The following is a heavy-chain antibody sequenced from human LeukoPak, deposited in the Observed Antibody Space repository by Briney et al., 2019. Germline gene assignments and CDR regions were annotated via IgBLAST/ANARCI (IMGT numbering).Heavy chain of an antibody. J-gene: IGHJ4*02. CDR1: GDSVSGVY. CDR3: ARRPASSGWFGRFDY. V-gene: IGHV4-59*02. Sequence: SETLSLTCTVSGDSVSGVYWSWIRQPPGKGLEWIGYVYYSGDTNYNPSLKSRVTMSLDTSKNQFSLKLSSVTAADTAVYYCARRPASSGWFGRFDYWGQGTLVTVSS. CDR2: VYYSGDT. D-gene: IGHD6-19*01.